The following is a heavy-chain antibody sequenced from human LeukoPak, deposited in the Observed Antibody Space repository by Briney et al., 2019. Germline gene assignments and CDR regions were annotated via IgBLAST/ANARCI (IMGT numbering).Heavy chain of an antibody. CDR2: RRYDGSEN. CDR3: AKDLTYDTPGFDY. Sequence: PGGSLRLSCAASGFTFSSYGMHWVRQAPGKGLDWVAFRRYDGSENDYGDSVKGRFTISRDNSKNTVYLEMNKLRAEDTAVYYCAKDLTYDTPGFDYWGQGTLVTVSS. CDR1: GFTFSSYG. D-gene: IGHD3-22*01. V-gene: IGHV3-30*02. J-gene: IGHJ4*02.